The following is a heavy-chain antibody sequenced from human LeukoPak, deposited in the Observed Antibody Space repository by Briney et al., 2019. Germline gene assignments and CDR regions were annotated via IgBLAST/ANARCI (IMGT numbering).Heavy chain of an antibody. V-gene: IGHV1-3*01. Sequence: ASVKVSCKASGYTFTDYAVHWVRQAPVQRFEWMGCINGGNGKTRYSQNFQGRVTITRDTSASTSYMELNSLRSEDTAVYYCARDWGYQLIAYWGQGTLVTVSS. CDR3: ARDWGYQLIAY. D-gene: IGHD2-2*01. CDR1: GYTFTDYA. J-gene: IGHJ4*02. CDR2: INGGNGKT.